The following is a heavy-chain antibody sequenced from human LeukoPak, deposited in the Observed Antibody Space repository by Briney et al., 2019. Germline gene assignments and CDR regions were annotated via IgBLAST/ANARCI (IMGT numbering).Heavy chain of an antibody. Sequence: SVQVSCKTSGGTFSTSAITWVRQAPGQGLEWMGRIIPVLNITTYAQRFQGRVTITADTSTSTVYMELSSLRSEETAVYYCARAKIVVVPAAMVFGFDYWGPGTLVTVSS. CDR1: GGTFSTSA. J-gene: IGHJ4*02. D-gene: IGHD2-2*01. CDR3: ARAKIVVVPAAMVFGFDY. CDR2: IIPVLNIT. V-gene: IGHV1-69*04.